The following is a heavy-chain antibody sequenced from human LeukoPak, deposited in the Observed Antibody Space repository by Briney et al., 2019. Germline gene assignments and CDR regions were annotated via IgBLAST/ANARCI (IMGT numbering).Heavy chain of an antibody. CDR2: IYYSGST. V-gene: IGHV4-39*01. Sequence: PSETLSLTCTVSGGSISSSSYYWGWIRQPPGKGLEWIGSIYYSGSTYYNPSLKSRVTISVDTSKNQFSLKLSSVTAADTAVYYCARHEASGSYFLDYWGQGTLVTASS. D-gene: IGHD1-26*01. CDR3: ARHEASGSYFLDY. CDR1: GGSISSSSYY. J-gene: IGHJ4*02.